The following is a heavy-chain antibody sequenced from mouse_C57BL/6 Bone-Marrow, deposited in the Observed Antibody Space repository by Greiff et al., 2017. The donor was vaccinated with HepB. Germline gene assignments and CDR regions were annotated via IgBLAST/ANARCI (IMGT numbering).Heavy chain of an antibody. D-gene: IGHD3-2*02. CDR3: ARGDSSGYWFAY. CDR1: GYTFTSYG. Sequence: QVQLQQSGAELARSGASVKLSCKASGYTFTSYGISWVKQRTGQGLEWIGEIYPRSGNTYYNEKFKGKATLTADKSSSTAYMELRSLTSEDSAVYFCARGDSSGYWFAYWGQGTLVTVSA. J-gene: IGHJ3*01. CDR2: IYPRSGNT. V-gene: IGHV1-81*01.